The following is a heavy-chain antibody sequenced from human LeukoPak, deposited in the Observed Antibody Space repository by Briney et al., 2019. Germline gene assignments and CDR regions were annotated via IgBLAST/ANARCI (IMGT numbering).Heavy chain of an antibody. CDR1: GFTFSSYS. CDR2: ISSSSSYI. Sequence: PGGSLRLSCAASGFTFSSYSMNWVRQAPGKGLEWVSSISSSSSYIYYADSVKGRFTISRDNAKNSLYLQMNSLRAEDTAVYYCARARAYYYDSGVVDAFDIWGQGTMVTVSS. D-gene: IGHD3-22*01. CDR3: ARARAYYYDSGVVDAFDI. J-gene: IGHJ3*02. V-gene: IGHV3-21*01.